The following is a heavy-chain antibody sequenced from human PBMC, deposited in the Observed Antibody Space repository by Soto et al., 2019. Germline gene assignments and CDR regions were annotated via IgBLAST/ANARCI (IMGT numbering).Heavy chain of an antibody. J-gene: IGHJ4*02. Sequence: VQLRESGPGQVKTSGPLSPTCAGSGGSRRTINWWSWFRRPPVKGLEWIGGVFHSGIRRFNRSLKSRATVSVDTSKNQFFLNLASVTAADTAVYYCTKDEAGSPFRYWGQGALVTVSS. D-gene: IGHD3-10*01. CDR1: GGSRRTINW. CDR2: VFHSGIR. CDR3: TKDEAGSPFRY. V-gene: IGHV4-4*02.